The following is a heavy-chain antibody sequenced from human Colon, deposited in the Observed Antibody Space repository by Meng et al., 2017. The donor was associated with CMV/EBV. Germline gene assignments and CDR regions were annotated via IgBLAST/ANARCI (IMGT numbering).Heavy chain of an antibody. D-gene: IGHD5-12*01. CDR3: ARTCGVDGTWYFDF. CDR1: GYWFTNYW. CDR2: IYPDDSDT. V-gene: IGHV5-51*01. Sequence: DSGYWFTNYWIGWGRQMPGKGLEWMRIIYPDDSDTRYSPSFQGQVTSSADKSINTAYLQWSSLKASDTAMYYCARTCGVDGTWYFDFWGRGTLVTVSS. J-gene: IGHJ2*01.